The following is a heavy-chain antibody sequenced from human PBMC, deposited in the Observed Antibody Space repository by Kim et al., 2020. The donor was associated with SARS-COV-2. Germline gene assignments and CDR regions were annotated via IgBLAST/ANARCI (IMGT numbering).Heavy chain of an antibody. V-gene: IGHV3-15*01. J-gene: IGHJ2*01. CDR3: TTRLNWYFDL. Sequence: TTDYAAPMKGRFSISRDDSKNTLYLQMNSLKTEDTAVYYCTTRLNWYFDLWGRGTLVTVSS. CDR2: TT.